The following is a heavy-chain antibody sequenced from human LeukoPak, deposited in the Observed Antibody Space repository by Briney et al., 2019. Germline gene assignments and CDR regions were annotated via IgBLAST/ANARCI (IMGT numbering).Heavy chain of an antibody. D-gene: IGHD6-13*01. V-gene: IGHV3-23*01. J-gene: IGHJ6*04. CDR1: GFIFSSYS. Sequence: GGSLRLSCAASGFIFSSYSMSWVRQAPGKGLEWVSDITGSGGNTYYADSVKGRFTISKDNSKNTVYLQMSSLRVDDTAVYYCAKAASSSWPSYYYGMDVWGEGTTVTVSS. CDR3: AKAASSSWPSYYYGMDV. CDR2: ITGSGGNT.